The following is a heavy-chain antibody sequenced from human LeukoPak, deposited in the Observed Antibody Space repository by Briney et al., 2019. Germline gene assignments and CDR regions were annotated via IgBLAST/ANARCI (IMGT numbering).Heavy chain of an antibody. V-gene: IGHV3-23*01. Sequence: PGGSLRLSCAASGFTFTDFAMSWVRQAPGKGLEWVSTISGSGGSTYYADSVKGRFTISRDNSKNTVYLQVKSLRAEDTAVYYCARDSITRGFDYWGQGTLVTVSS. CDR3: ARDSITRGFDY. D-gene: IGHD2-2*01. J-gene: IGHJ4*02. CDR1: GFTFTDFA. CDR2: ISGSGGST.